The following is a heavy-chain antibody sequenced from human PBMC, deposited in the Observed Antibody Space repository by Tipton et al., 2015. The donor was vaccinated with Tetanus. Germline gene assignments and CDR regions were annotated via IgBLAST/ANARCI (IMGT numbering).Heavy chain of an antibody. D-gene: IGHD7-27*01. J-gene: IGHJ3*01. V-gene: IGHV4-39*01. Sequence: TLSLTCAVSGASVSSGSIGGVYYYWGWVRPPPGKGLEWIGDIYDSGSTQYSPSLKSRVTNSLDTPKNQISLKLRSVTAADTAVYYCASSKIKWGSSAFDAWGQGTMVAVSS. CDR2: IYDSGST. CDR3: ASSKIKWGSSAFDA. CDR1: GASVSSGSIGGVYYY.